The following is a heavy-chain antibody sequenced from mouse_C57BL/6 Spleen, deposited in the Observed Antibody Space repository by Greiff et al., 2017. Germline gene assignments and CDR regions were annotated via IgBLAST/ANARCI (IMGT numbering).Heavy chain of an antibody. D-gene: IGHD3-1*01. Sequence: VQLQQPGAELVKPGASVKLSCKASGYTFTSYWMHWVKQRPGRGLEWIGRIDPKSGGTKYNEKFKSKDTLTVDKPSSTAYMQLSSLTSEDSAVYCCARSRAGLLDYWGQGTTLTVSS. V-gene: IGHV1-72*01. J-gene: IGHJ2*01. CDR1: GYTFTSYW. CDR2: IDPKSGGT. CDR3: ARSRAGLLDY.